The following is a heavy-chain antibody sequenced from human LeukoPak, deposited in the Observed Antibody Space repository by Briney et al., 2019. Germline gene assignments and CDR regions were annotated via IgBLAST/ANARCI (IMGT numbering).Heavy chain of an antibody. CDR1: GFTFSSYW. D-gene: IGHD2-2*01. V-gene: IGHV3-7*01. J-gene: IGHJ4*02. CDR2: IKQDGSEK. CDR3: ARDRYCVSTNCPYDF. Sequence: PGGYLRLSCAASGFTFSSYWMSWVRQAPGKGLEWVANIKQDGSEKYYVDSVKGRFTISRDNAKNSLYLQMNSLRAEDTAVYYCARDRYCVSTNCPYDFWGQGTPVTVSS.